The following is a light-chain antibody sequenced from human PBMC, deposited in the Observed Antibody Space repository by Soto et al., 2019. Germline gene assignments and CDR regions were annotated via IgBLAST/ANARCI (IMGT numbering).Light chain of an antibody. CDR1: QSVAGSY. Sequence: EIMLTQSPVTLSLSPGEGATLSCRASQSVAGSYLAWYQQKPGRTPRLLIYGASSRATGIPDRFSGSGSGTECTLTINRLEPEDFAVYYCQQYGVSPRTFGQGTKVEIK. V-gene: IGKV3-20*01. CDR2: GAS. J-gene: IGKJ1*01. CDR3: QQYGVSPRT.